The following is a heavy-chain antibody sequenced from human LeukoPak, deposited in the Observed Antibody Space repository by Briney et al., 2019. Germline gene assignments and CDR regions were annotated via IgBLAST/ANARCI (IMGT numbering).Heavy chain of an antibody. D-gene: IGHD1-26*01. Sequence: GRSLRLSCAASGFTFDEYAMHWVRQAPGKGLEWVSGISYSSATIGYVDSVKGRFIISRDNAKNSLYLQMDSLGPEDTAVYYCARDPYSGNYGNDYYYYMDVWGKGTTVTISS. CDR2: ISYSSATI. V-gene: IGHV3-9*01. CDR3: ARDPYSGNYGNDYYYYMDV. CDR1: GFTFDEYA. J-gene: IGHJ6*03.